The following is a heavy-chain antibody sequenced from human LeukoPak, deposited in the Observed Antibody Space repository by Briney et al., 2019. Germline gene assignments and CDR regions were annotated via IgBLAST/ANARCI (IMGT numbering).Heavy chain of an antibody. J-gene: IGHJ3*02. V-gene: IGHV1-2*02. CDR2: INPNSGGT. D-gene: IGHD2-15*01. CDR3: AREGRGWAFDI. Sequence: ASVTVSFKASGYTFTDYYIHWVRQAPGQGLEWMGWINPNSGGTNYAQRLEGRVTMTRDTSIRTAYMELSRLRSDDTAVYYCAREGRGWAFDIWGQGTMVTVSS. CDR1: GYTFTDYY.